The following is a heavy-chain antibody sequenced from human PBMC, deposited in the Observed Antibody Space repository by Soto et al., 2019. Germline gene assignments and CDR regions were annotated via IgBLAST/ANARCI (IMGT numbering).Heavy chain of an antibody. D-gene: IGHD6-6*01. Sequence: QVQLVQSGAEVKKPGASVKVSCKASGYTFTSYYMHWVRQAPGQGLEWMGIINPSGGSTSYAQKYQGRVTMTRDTSTSPVYMELSRLGSEDTAVYYCAREAPAARLNDFAYWGQGTLVTVSS. CDR3: AREAPAARLNDFAY. CDR2: INPSGGST. V-gene: IGHV1-46*01. J-gene: IGHJ4*02. CDR1: GYTFTSYY.